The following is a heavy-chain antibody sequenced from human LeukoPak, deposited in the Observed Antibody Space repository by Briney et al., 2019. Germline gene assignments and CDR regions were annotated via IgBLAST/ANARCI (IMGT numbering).Heavy chain of an antibody. J-gene: IGHJ6*03. CDR2: MNPNSAET. CDR1: GYTFTSYD. V-gene: IGHV1-8*01. D-gene: IGHD6-13*01. Sequence: ASVKVSCKASGYTFTSYDFHWVRQATGQGLEWMGWMNPNSAETGYAQKFQGRVTMTRNTSISTAYMELSSLRSEDTAVYYCARGSSSSWYLLSYYYYYMDVWGKGTTVTISS. CDR3: ARGSSSSWYLLSYYYYYMDV.